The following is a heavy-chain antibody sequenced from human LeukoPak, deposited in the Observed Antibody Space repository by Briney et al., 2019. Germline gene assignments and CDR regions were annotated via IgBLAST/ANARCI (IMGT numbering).Heavy chain of an antibody. V-gene: IGHV1-18*01. CDR3: ARDLGIAVAGSSGY. D-gene: IGHD6-19*01. Sequence: ASVKVSCKVSGYTLTELSMHWVRQAPGKGLEWMGWISAYNGNTNYAQKLQGRVTMTTDTSTSTAYMELRSLRSDDTAVYYCARDLGIAVAGSSGYWGQGTLVTVSS. CDR1: GYTLTELS. CDR2: ISAYNGNT. J-gene: IGHJ4*02.